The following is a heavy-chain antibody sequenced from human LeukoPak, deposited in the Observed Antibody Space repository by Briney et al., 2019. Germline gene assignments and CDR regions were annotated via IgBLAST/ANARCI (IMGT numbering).Heavy chain of an antibody. D-gene: IGHD5-12*01. CDR3: ANGASYNGWLNY. Sequence: GGSLRLSCAASGFTFDDYAMYWVRQAPGKGLEWVSGISWNSDLIGYADSVKGRFTISRDNAKNSLYLQMNSLRVVDTAFYYCANGASYNGWLNYWGQGTLVTVSS. J-gene: IGHJ4*02. V-gene: IGHV3-9*01. CDR2: ISWNSDLI. CDR1: GFTFDDYA.